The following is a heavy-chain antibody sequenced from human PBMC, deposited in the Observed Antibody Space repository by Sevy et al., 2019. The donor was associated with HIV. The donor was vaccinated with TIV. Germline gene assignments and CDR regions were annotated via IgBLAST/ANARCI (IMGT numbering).Heavy chain of an antibody. Sequence: GGSPRLSCTASGFTFTSYEMNWVRQAPGKGLEWVSSIISSAKSIYYADSVKGRFTVSRDNAKNSLFLQMNSLRAEDTAIYYCARGPHYYYDSTSFFEYWGQGTLVTVSS. V-gene: IGHV3-48*03. D-gene: IGHD3-22*01. J-gene: IGHJ4*02. CDR3: ARGPHYYYDSTSFFEY. CDR1: GFTFTSYE. CDR2: IISSAKSI.